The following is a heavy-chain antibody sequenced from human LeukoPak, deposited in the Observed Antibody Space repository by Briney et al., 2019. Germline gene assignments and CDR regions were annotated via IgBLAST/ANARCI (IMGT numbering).Heavy chain of an antibody. V-gene: IGHV4-59*01. D-gene: IGHD3-9*01. J-gene: IGHJ6*03. CDR2: IYYSGST. CDR3: ARVGRYYDILTGQFYYYYYMDV. CDR1: GGSISSYY. Sequence: PSETLSLTCTVSGGSISSYYWSWIRQPPGKGLEWIGYIYYSGSTNYNPSLKSRVTISVDTSKNQFSLKLSSVTAADTAVYYCARVGRYYDILTGQFYYYYYMDVWGKGTTVTVSS.